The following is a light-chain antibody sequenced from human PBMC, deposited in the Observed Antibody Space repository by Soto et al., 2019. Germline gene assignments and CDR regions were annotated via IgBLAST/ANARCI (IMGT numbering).Light chain of an antibody. V-gene: IGLV2-8*01. CDR3: SLYADSNSYV. Sequence: QSALTQPPSASGSPGQSVTISCTGTSSDVGGYNYVYWYQQHPGKAPKLMIYEVTKRPSGVPDRFSGSKSGNTASLTVSGLQAEDEADYYCSLYADSNSYVFGTGTQLTVL. CDR2: EVT. CDR1: SSDVGGYNY. J-gene: IGLJ1*01.